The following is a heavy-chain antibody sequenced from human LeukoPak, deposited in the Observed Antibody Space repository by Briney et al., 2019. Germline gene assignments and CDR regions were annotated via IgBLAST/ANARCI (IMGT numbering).Heavy chain of an antibody. D-gene: IGHD7-27*01. CDR2: ISSSSSYI. J-gene: IGHJ3*02. Sequence: GGSLRLSCVASGFTFSSYSMKWVREAPVKGLVWVSSISSSSSYIYYADSVKGRFTISRDNAKNSLYLQMNSLRAEDTAVYYCARESRTGEKDAFDIWGQGTMVTLSS. CDR3: ARESRTGEKDAFDI. V-gene: IGHV3-21*01. CDR1: GFTFSSYS.